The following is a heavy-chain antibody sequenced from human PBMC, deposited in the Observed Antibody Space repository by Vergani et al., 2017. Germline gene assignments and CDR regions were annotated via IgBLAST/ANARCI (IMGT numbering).Heavy chain of an antibody. Sequence: EVQLLESGGGLAQPGGSLRLSCAASGFTFSDYSMSWVRQAPGKGLEWVSGIFSRGDSTYYADSVRGRFTISRDNSDSTVSLQMSRLRADDTAVFYCGRYLGGIGGYYIDHWGQGTPVTVSS. J-gene: IGHJ4*02. D-gene: IGHD3-10*01. CDR2: IFSRGDST. CDR1: GFTFSDYS. V-gene: IGHV3-23*05. CDR3: GRYLGGIGGYYIDH.